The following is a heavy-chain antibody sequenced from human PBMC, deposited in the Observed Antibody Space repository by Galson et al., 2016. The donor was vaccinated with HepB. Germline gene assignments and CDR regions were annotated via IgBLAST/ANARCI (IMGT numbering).Heavy chain of an antibody. V-gene: IGHV3-23*01. Sequence: FLRLSCAASGFTFSSYAMTWVRQAPGKGLDWVSTISGSGDETNYADSVKGRFTFSRDNSKNTLYLQMTSLRAEDTAVYYCASGIAVTTSNSFWYFDLWGRGTLVTVSS. D-gene: IGHD3-10*01. J-gene: IGHJ2*01. CDR1: GFTFSSYA. CDR2: ISGSGDET. CDR3: ASGIAVTTSNSFWYFDL.